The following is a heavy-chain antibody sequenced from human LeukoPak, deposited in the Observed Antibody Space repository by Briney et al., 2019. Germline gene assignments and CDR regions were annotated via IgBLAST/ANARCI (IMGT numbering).Heavy chain of an antibody. V-gene: IGHV3-23*01. CDR1: GFTFSSYA. CDR3: ARKASSLVVVVAATKNFDY. CDR2: ISDNAYST. D-gene: IGHD2-15*01. J-gene: IGHJ4*02. Sequence: GGSLRLSCAASGFTFSSYAMSWVRQAPGKGLEWASTISDNAYSTYYADSVKGRFTISRDNSKNTLYLQMNSLRAEDTAVYYCARKASSLVVVVAATKNFDYWGQGTLVTVS.